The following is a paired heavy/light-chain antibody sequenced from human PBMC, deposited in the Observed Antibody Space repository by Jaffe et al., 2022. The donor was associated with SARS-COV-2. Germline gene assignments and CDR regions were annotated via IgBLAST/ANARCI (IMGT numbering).Light chain of an antibody. CDR2: GAS. Sequence: DIQMTQSPSSLSASVGDTVTITCRASQGISNYLGWYQQKPGKAPKRLIYGASNLQSGVPSRFSGSGSGTEFTLTISSLLPEDFATYYCLQHNSYPLTFGQGTKLEIK. V-gene: IGKV1-17*01. CDR3: LQHNSYPLT. CDR1: QGISNY. J-gene: IGKJ2*01.
Heavy chain of an antibody. CDR2: SRNKAHSYTT. CDR3: ARAHPGLNYGDGYYFYGMDV. CDR1: GFTFSDHY. D-gene: IGHD4-17*01. V-gene: IGHV3-72*01. Sequence: EVQLVESGGGLVQPGGSLRLSCGASGFTFSDHYMDWVRQAPGKGLEWVGRSRNKAHSYTTEYAASVKGRFTISRDDSQNSLYLHMNSLKTDDTAVYYCARAHPGLNYGDGYYFYGMDVWGQGTTVTVSS. J-gene: IGHJ6*02.